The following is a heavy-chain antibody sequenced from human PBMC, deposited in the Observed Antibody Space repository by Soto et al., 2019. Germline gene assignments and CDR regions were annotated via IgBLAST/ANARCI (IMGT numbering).Heavy chain of an antibody. V-gene: IGHV4-39*01. CDR1: GGSISSSSYY. J-gene: IGHJ4*02. CDR2: IYYSGST. D-gene: IGHD2-2*01. CDR3: ARQIRGYCSSTSCYGGGLDY. Sequence: PSETLSLTCTVSGGSISSSSYYWGWIRQPPGKGLEWIGSIYYSGSTYYNPSLKSRVTISVDTSKNQFSLKLSPVTAADTAVYYCARQIRGYCSSTSCYGGGLDYWGQGTLVTVSS.